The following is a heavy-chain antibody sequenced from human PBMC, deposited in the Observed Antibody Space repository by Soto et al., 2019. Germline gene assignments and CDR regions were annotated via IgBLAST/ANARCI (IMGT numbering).Heavy chain of an antibody. V-gene: IGHV3-33*01. D-gene: IGHD4-4*01. CDR1: GFTFSSYG. Sequence: QVQLVESGGGVVQPGRSLRLSCAASGFTFSSYGMHWVRQAPGKGLEWVAVIWYDGSNKYYADSVKGRFTISRDNSKNTLYLQMNSLRAEDTAVYYCARKGVTVTTLDYWGQGTLVTVSS. CDR2: IWYDGSNK. CDR3: ARKGVTVTTLDY. J-gene: IGHJ4*02.